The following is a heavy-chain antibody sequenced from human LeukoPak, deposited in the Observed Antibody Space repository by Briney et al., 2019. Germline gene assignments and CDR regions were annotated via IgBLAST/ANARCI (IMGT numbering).Heavy chain of an antibody. CDR3: ARRLAY. Sequence: QPGGSLRLSCEASGFTFSSYGMNRVRQAPGKGLEWVSYIDGTTTNIHYADSVRGRFTISRDNAKNTLFLQMTSLRAADTAVYYCARRLAYWGQGTRVTVSS. J-gene: IGHJ4*02. CDR1: GFTFSSYG. CDR2: IDGTTTNI. V-gene: IGHV3-48*01.